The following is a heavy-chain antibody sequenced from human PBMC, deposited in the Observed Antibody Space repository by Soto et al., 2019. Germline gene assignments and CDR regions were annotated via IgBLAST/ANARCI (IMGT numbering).Heavy chain of an antibody. V-gene: IGHV1-69*02. CDR1: GATFSTYT. CDR3: PRLPSTVGHSNFYYSYNMDV. CDR2: IIPILGVI. Sequence: QVQLVQSGAEVKKPGSSVKVSCKASGATFSTYTINWVRQAPGQGLEWMGRIIPILGVITYAQKFQGRVTISADKSSSTACMALRSLSSGDTALYYCPRLPSTVGHSNFYYSYNMDVRGKGTTVTVSS. J-gene: IGHJ6*03. D-gene: IGHD4-17*01.